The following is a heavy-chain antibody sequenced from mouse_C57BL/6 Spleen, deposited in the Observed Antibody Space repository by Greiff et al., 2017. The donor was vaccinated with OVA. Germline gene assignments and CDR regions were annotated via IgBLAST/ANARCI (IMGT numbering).Heavy chain of an antibody. CDR1: GFTFSSYA. V-gene: IGHV5-4*01. J-gene: IGHJ2*01. D-gene: IGHD1-1*01. CDR2: ISDGGSYT. CDR3: ASIYYYGSSPFDY. Sequence: VQLKESGGGLVKPGGSLKLSCAASGFTFSSYAMSWVRQTPEKRLEWVATISDGGSYTYYPDNVKGRFTISRDNAKNNLYLQMSHLKSEDTAMYYCASIYYYGSSPFDYWGQGTTLTVSS.